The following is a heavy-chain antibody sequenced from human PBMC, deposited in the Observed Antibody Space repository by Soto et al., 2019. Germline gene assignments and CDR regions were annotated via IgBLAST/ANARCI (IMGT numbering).Heavy chain of an antibody. Sequence: AVPMSLTCAVNIESFGGYYWSWICQPPGKGLEWIGEINHSGSTNYNPSLKSRVTISVDTSKNQFPLKLSSVTAADTAVYYCAGSSAAGMGYYYGMDVWGQGTTVTVS. J-gene: IGHJ6*02. CDR2: INHSGST. V-gene: IGHV4-34*01. CDR1: IESFGGYY. CDR3: AGSSAAGMGYYYGMDV. D-gene: IGHD6-13*01.